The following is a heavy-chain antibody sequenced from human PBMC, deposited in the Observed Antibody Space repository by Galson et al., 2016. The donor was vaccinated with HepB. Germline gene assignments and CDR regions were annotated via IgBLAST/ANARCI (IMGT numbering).Heavy chain of an antibody. CDR3: ARGYNSGSGSIYNYYGMDV. Sequence: SLRLSCAASGFTFDEYGMSWVRQAPGKGLEWVSGVNWNGGNTRYADSVKGRFTVSRDNAKNSLYLQMNSLRVEDTAWYYCARGYNSGSGSIYNYYGMDVWGQGTTVTVSS. J-gene: IGHJ6*02. CDR2: VNWNGGNT. D-gene: IGHD3-10*01. V-gene: IGHV3-20*04. CDR1: GFTFDEYG.